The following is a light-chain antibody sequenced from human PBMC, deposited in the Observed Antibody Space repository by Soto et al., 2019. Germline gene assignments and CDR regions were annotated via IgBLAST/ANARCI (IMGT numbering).Light chain of an antibody. CDR1: QSVSGSY. CDR3: QQYNTYPFA. V-gene: IGKV3-20*01. Sequence: EIVLTQSPATLSLSPGERATLSCRASQSVSGSYLAWYQQKPGQAPRLFIYGTSSRATGIPDRFSGSGSGTDFTLTISSLQPDDFATYYCQQYNTYPFAFGQGTK. J-gene: IGKJ2*01. CDR2: GTS.